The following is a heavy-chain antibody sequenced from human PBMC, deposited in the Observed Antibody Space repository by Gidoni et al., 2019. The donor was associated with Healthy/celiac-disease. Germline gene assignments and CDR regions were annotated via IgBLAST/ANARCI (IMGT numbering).Heavy chain of an antibody. J-gene: IGHJ4*02. CDR1: GGSISSRSYY. CDR2: IYYSGCT. V-gene: IGHV4-39*01. CDR3: ARTSCYVDY. Sequence: QLQLQESGPGLVKPSETLSLTCTVTGGSISSRSYYWGWIRQPPGKGLEWIGSIYYSGCTYYNPSLKSRFTISVYTSKNQFSLKLISVTAADPAVYYCARTSCYVDYWGQGTLVTVSS. D-gene: IGHD3-22*01.